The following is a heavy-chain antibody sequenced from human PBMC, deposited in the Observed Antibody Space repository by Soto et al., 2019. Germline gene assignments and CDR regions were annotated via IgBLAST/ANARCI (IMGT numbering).Heavy chain of an antibody. J-gene: IGHJ5*02. CDR1: GDSLTDLS. V-gene: IGHV1-69*04. Sequence: GTSVKLSCEVCGDSLTDLSMHWVRQAPGQGLEWMGRIIPILGIANYAQKFQGRVTITADKSTSTAYMELSSLRSEDTAVYYCAREAVVAATWFDPWGQGTLVTVSS. CDR2: IIPILGIA. D-gene: IGHD2-15*01. CDR3: AREAVVAATWFDP.